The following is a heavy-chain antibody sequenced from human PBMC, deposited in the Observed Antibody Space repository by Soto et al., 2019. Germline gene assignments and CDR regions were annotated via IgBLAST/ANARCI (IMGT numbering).Heavy chain of an antibody. Sequence: LKISCKGSGYSFTSYWICCVRQMPGKGLEGMGSICPGDSDNRYSPSFQGKVTISADKSISTAYLKWSSLKASDTAMYYCARSVCSSTSCYPDGTDYWGQGTLVTVSS. J-gene: IGHJ4*02. CDR2: ICPGDSDN. CDR3: ARSVCSSTSCYPDGTDY. V-gene: IGHV5-51*01. CDR1: GYSFTSYW. D-gene: IGHD2-2*01.